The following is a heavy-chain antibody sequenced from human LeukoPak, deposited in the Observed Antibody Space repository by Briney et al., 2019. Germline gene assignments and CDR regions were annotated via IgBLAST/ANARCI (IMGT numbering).Heavy chain of an antibody. V-gene: IGHV4-59*01. CDR1: GGSISSYY. D-gene: IGHD6-13*01. CDR2: IYYSGST. J-gene: IGHJ5*02. CDR3: ARDGTPLGSSWPVPNNWFDP. Sequence: SETLSLTCTVSGGSISSYYWSWIRQPPGKGLEWIGYIYYSGSTNYNPSLKSRVTISVDTSKNQFSLKLSSVTAADTAVYYCARDGTPLGSSWPVPNNWFDPWGQGTLVTVSS.